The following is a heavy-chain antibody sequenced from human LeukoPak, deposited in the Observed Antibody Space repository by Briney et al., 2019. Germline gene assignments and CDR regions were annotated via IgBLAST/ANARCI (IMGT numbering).Heavy chain of an antibody. CDR3: ARDHNYDFDN. V-gene: IGHV3-48*01. D-gene: IGHD1-1*01. CDR2: IGIDSGNT. Sequence: PGGSLRLSCTASGFPFIEYSMNWVRQVPGKGREWISYIGIDSGNTKYADSVRGRFTISAVKAKNSLYLQMNSLRVEDTAVYYCARDHNYDFDNWGQGTLVSVAS. CDR1: GFPFIEYS. J-gene: IGHJ4*02.